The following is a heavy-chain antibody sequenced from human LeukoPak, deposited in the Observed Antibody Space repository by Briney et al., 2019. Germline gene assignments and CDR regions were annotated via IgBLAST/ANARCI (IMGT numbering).Heavy chain of an antibody. Sequence: SGTLSLTCAVSGGSISSSNWWSWVRQPPGKGLEWIGEIYHSGSTNYNPSLKSRVTISVDTSKNQFSLKLSSVTAADTAVYYCARGKGGPNYSNYVFHYYYGMDVWGQGTTVTVSS. CDR2: IYHSGST. CDR1: GGSISSSNW. V-gene: IGHV4-4*02. CDR3: ARGKGGPNYSNYVFHYYYGMDV. J-gene: IGHJ6*02. D-gene: IGHD4-11*01.